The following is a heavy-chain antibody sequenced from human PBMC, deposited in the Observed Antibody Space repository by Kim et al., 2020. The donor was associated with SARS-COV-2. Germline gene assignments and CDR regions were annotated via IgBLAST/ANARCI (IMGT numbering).Heavy chain of an antibody. J-gene: IGHJ4*02. Sequence: ISNPSRKSRVTMSVDTSKTQFSLNLSSVTAADTAVYFCARKTENGQEFDSWGQGTLVSVSS. D-gene: IGHD2-8*01. CDR3: ARKTENGQEFDS. V-gene: IGHV4-4*07.